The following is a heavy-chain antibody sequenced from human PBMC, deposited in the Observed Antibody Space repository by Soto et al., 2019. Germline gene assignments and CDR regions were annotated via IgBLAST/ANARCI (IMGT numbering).Heavy chain of an antibody. CDR1: GYTFTSYG. V-gene: IGHV1-18*01. J-gene: IGHJ2*01. Sequence: QVQLVQSGAEVKKPGASVKVSCKASGYTFTSYGISWVRQAPGQGLEWMGWISAYNGNTNYAQKLQGRVTMTTDTSTSTADMELCSRSSDDTAVYYCARDRGYGGPENWYFDLWGRGTLVTVSS. D-gene: IGHD5-12*01. CDR3: ARDRGYGGPENWYFDL. CDR2: ISAYNGNT.